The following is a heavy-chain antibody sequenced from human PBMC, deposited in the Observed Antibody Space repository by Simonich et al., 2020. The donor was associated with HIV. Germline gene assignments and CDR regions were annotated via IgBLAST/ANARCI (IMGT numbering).Heavy chain of an antibody. Sequence: QVHLQQWGAGLLKPSETLSLTCAVYGGSFSGYYWYWIRQPPGNGLEWIGEINHSESTDYNASLKSRVTISVDTSKNQFSLKLSSVTAADTAMYYCARRGGYAFDYWGQGTLVTVSS. CDR1: GGSFSGYY. D-gene: IGHD5-12*01. J-gene: IGHJ4*02. CDR2: INHSEST. V-gene: IGHV4-34*01. CDR3: ARRGGYAFDY.